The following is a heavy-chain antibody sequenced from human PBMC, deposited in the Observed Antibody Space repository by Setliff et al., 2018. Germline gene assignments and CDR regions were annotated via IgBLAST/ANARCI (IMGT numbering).Heavy chain of an antibody. CDR1: GYTFTSYY. D-gene: IGHD3-22*01. Sequence: GASVKVSCKASGYTFTSYYIHWVRQAPGQGLEWMGIINPSGGSTSYAQKFQGRVTMTRDTSTSTVYMELSSLRSEDTAVYHCARDEGYYDRSGYYRPLGYWGQGTLVTVSS. J-gene: IGHJ4*02. V-gene: IGHV1-46*01. CDR2: INPSGGST. CDR3: ARDEGYYDRSGYYRPLGY.